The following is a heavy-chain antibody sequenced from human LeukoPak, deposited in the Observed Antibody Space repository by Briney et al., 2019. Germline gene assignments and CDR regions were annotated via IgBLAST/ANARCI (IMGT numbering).Heavy chain of an antibody. Sequence: GGSLGLSCAASGFTFSSYSMNWVRQAPGKGLEWVSSISSSSSYIYYADSVKGRFTISRDNAKNSLYLQMNSLRAEDTAVYYCASFIAVAGRFDPWGQGTLVTVSS. V-gene: IGHV3-21*01. J-gene: IGHJ5*02. CDR3: ASFIAVAGRFDP. CDR2: ISSSSSYI. CDR1: GFTFSSYS. D-gene: IGHD6-19*01.